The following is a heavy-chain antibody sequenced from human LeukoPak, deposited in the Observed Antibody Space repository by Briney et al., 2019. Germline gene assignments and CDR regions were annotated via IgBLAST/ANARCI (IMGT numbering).Heavy chain of an antibody. D-gene: IGHD3-9*01. J-gene: IGHJ3*01. CDR1: GFTFGSHW. Sequence: GGCLRLSCTASGFTFGSHWMIWVRRAPGKELEWVANTNQDGSRKKYVDSVKGRFTISRDNAKNSLYLQMNSLRDEDTAVYYCVRDRYDILTGYNDAFDLWGQGTVVTVSS. CDR3: VRDRYDILTGYNDAFDL. V-gene: IGHV3-7*01. CDR2: TNQDGSRK.